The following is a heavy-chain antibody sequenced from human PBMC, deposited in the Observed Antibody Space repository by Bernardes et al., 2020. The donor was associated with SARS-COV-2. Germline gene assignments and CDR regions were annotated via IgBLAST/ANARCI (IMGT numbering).Heavy chain of an antibody. D-gene: IGHD1-7*01. CDR2: ITSSSSYK. CDR3: ARESDWNYVFDY. V-gene: IGHV3-21*01. J-gene: IGHJ4*02. CDR1: EFTFSSYA. Sequence: GGSLRLSCAASEFTFSSYAMSWVRQAPGKGLEWVSSITSSSSYKYYADSVKVRFTISRDNAKNSLYLQMNSLRAEDTAVYFCARESDWNYVFDYWGQGTLVTVSS.